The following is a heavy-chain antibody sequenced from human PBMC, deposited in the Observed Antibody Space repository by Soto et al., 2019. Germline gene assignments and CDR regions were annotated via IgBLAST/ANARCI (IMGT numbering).Heavy chain of an antibody. D-gene: IGHD3-9*01. CDR2: IYYSGST. V-gene: IGHV4-59*12. CDR1: GGSISSYY. J-gene: IGHJ4*02. Sequence: SLTCTVSGGSISSYYWSWIRQPPGKGLEWVGEIYYSGSTNYKPSLKSRVTISVDTSKNQFSLKLRSVTAADTVVFYCARIFTYYDILTGPFDYWGQGTLVTVSS. CDR3: ARIFTYYDILTGPFDY.